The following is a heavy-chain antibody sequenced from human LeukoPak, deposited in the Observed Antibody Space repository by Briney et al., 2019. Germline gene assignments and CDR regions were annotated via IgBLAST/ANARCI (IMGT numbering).Heavy chain of an antibody. CDR1: GGSFSGCY. J-gene: IGHJ4*02. Sequence: PSETLSLTCAVYGGSFSGCYWSWIRQPPGKGLEWIGESNHSGSTNYNPSLKSRVTISVDTSKNQFSLKLSSVTAADTAVYYCARVGPSYYYGSGSYYRDARYYFDYWGQGTLVTVSS. V-gene: IGHV4-34*01. D-gene: IGHD3-10*01. CDR3: ARVGPSYYYGSGSYYRDARYYFDY. CDR2: SNHSGST.